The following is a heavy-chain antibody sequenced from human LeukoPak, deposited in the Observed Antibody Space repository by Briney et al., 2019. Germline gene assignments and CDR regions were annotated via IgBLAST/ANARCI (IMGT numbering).Heavy chain of an antibody. CDR3: ARSRDGNYDFWSGQGSNWFDP. D-gene: IGHD3-3*01. CDR1: GGTFSSYA. CDR2: IIPIFGTA. Sequence: SVNVSSTASGGTFSSYAISWVRQAPGQGLEWMGGIIPIFGTANYAQKFQGRVTITADESTSTAYMELSSLRSEDTAVYYCARSRDGNYDFWSGQGSNWFDPWGQGTLVTVSS. V-gene: IGHV1-69*13. J-gene: IGHJ5*02.